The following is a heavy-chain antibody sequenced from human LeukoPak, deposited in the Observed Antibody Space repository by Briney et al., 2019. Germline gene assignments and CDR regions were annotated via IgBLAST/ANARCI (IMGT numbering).Heavy chain of an antibody. CDR2: ISYDGSNK. CDR3: ARARLGTLYYFDY. V-gene: IGHV3-30-3*01. J-gene: IGHJ4*02. CDR1: GFTFSSYA. D-gene: IGHD1-26*01. Sequence: PGGSLRLSCAASGFTFSSYAMHWVRQAPGKGLEWVAVISYDGSNKYYADSVKGRFTISRDNSKNTLYLQMNSLRAEDTAVYYCARARLGTLYYFDYWGQGTLVTVSS.